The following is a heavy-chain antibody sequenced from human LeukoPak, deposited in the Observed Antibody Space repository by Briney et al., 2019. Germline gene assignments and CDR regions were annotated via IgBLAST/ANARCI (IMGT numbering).Heavy chain of an antibody. D-gene: IGHD3-9*01. CDR3: AKDMNPYYDILTGYTDAFDI. Sequence: PGGSLRLSCAASGFTFDDYAMHWVRQAPGKGLEWVSGISWNSGSIGYADSVKGRFTISRDNAKNSLYLQMNSLRAEDTALYYCAKDMNPYYDILTGYTDAFDIWGQGTMVTVSS. J-gene: IGHJ3*02. CDR2: ISWNSGSI. V-gene: IGHV3-9*01. CDR1: GFTFDDYA.